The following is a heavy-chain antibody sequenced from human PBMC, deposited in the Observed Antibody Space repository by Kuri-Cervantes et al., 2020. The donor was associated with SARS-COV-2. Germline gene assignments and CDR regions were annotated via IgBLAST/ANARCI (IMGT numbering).Heavy chain of an antibody. V-gene: IGHV3-7*01. CDR2: IKQDGSEK. CDR3: ATSLRFLEWFSGDY. J-gene: IGHJ4*02. CDR1: GFTFSSYW. Sequence: GESLKISCAASGFTFSSYWTSWVRQAPGKGLEWVANIKQDGSEKYYVDSVKGRFTISRDNSKNTQYLQMNSLRAEDTAVYYCATSLRFLEWFSGDYWGQGTLVTVSS. D-gene: IGHD3-3*01.